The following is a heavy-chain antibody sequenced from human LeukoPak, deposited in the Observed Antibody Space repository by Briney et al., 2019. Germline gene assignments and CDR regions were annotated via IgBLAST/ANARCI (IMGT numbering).Heavy chain of an antibody. CDR3: ARTNSWGRYYYYYYMDV. CDR2: IYTSGST. J-gene: IGHJ6*03. V-gene: IGHV4-4*07. CDR1: GGSISSYY. D-gene: IGHD6-13*01. Sequence: SETLSLTCTVSGGSISSYYWSWIRQPAGKGLEWIGRIYTSGSTNYNPSLKSRVTISVDTSKNQFSLKLSSVTAADTAVYYCARTNSWGRYYYYYYMDVWGKGTTVTVSS.